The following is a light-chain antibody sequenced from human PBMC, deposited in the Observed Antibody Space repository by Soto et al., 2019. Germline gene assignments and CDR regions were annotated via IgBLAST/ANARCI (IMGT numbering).Light chain of an antibody. J-gene: IGKJ1*01. Sequence: EMVLTQSPGTLSLSPGERASLSCRASQSVSSDLAWYHQKPGQAPRLLIYGASTRATGIPARFSGSGSGTEFTLTINSLQSEDFAVYYCQQYNNWPRTFGQGTKVGIK. CDR3: QQYNNWPRT. CDR2: GAS. CDR1: QSVSSD. V-gene: IGKV3-15*01.